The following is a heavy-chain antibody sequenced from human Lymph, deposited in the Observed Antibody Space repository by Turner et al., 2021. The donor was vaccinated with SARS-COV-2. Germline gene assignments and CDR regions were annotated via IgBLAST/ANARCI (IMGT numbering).Heavy chain of an antibody. J-gene: IGHJ4*02. CDR3: ARLPIARGYSGYDFYYFDY. CDR1: GYSFPTYW. D-gene: IGHD5-12*01. CDR2: SYPGDSDT. V-gene: IGHV5-51*01. Sequence: EVQLVQSGAEVKKPGESLKLSCQGSGYSFPTYWIGWVRQMPGKGLEWMGISYPGDSDTRYSPSFQGQVTISADKSISTAYLQWSSLKASDTAMYYCARLPIARGYSGYDFYYFDYWGQGTLVTVSS.